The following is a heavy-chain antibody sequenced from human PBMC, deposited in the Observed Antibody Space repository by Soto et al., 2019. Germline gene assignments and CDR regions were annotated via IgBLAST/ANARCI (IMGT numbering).Heavy chain of an antibody. CDR1: GFTFSSYA. D-gene: IGHD3-22*01. Sequence: GGSLRLSCAASGFTFSSYAMSWVRQAPGKGLEWVSAISGSGGSTYYADSVKGRFTISRDNSKNTLYLQMNSLRAEDTAVYYCAKASPHYYDSSGYYVISVAKPFDIWSQGTMVTLAS. V-gene: IGHV3-23*01. J-gene: IGHJ3*02. CDR3: AKASPHYYDSSGYYVISVAKPFDI. CDR2: ISGSGGST.